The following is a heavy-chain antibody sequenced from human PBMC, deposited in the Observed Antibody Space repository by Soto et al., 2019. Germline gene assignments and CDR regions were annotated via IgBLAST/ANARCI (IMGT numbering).Heavy chain of an antibody. CDR2: IYYSGST. V-gene: IGHV4-59*12. D-gene: IGHD3-22*01. Sequence: SETLSLTCTVSGGSLSSYYWSWIRQPPGKGLEWIGYIYYSGSTNYNPSLKSRVTISVDTSKNQFSLQWSSLKASDTAMYYCARSHITMIVPGPIDYWRQGTLDTVSS. J-gene: IGHJ4*02. CDR1: GGSLSSYY. CDR3: ARSHITMIVPGPIDY.